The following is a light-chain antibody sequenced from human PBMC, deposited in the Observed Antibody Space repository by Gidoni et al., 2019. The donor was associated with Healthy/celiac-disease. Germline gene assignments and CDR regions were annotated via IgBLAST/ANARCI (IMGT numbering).Light chain of an antibody. CDR3: QQYNSYSLT. J-gene: IGKJ4*01. CDR1: QSISSW. Sequence: DIQMTQSPSTLSASVGDRVTITCRASQSISSWLAWYQQKPGKAPKLLIYDASSLESGVPSGFSGSGSGTEFTLTISSLQPDDFATYYCQQYNSYSLTFGGXTKVEIK. CDR2: DAS. V-gene: IGKV1-5*01.